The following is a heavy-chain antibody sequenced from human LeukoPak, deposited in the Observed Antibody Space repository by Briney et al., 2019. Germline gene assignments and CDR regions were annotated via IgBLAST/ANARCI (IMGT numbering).Heavy chain of an antibody. CDR2: IKSDGST. D-gene: IGHD3-22*01. CDR1: GFTFSSYW. Sequence: GGSLRLSCAASGFTFSSYWMHWVRHDPGKGLVWVSRIKSDGSTNYAASVKGRFTISRDNAKNTVSLQMISLRAGDTGVYFCARAPSEIGGYYPEYFRHWGQGTLVTVSS. V-gene: IGHV3-74*01. CDR3: ARAPSEIGGYYPEYFRH. J-gene: IGHJ1*01.